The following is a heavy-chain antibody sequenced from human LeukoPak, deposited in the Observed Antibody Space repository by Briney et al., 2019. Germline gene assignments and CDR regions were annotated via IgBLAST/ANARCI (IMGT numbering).Heavy chain of an antibody. V-gene: IGHV1-2*02. Sequence: ASVKVSCKASGYTFTAYYLDWVRQAPGQGLEWMGWINPDSGGTNYVQKFQGRVTMTRDTSISTAYMELSGLSSDDTAVYYCARVTDETGQWGQGTLVTVPS. D-gene: IGHD2-21*02. CDR2: INPDSGGT. CDR1: GYTFTAYY. J-gene: IGHJ4*02. CDR3: ARVTDETGQ.